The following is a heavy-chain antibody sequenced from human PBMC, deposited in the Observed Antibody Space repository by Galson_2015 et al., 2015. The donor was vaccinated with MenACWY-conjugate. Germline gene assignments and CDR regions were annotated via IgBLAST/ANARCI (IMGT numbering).Heavy chain of an antibody. CDR3: AKEGPSVRPSDPFDY. CDR2: ISGSGGST. V-gene: IGHV3-23*01. J-gene: IGHJ4*02. D-gene: IGHD2-2*01. CDR1: GFTVSSNY. Sequence: SLRLSCAASGFTVSSNYMSWVRQAPGKGLEWVSAISGSGGSTYYADSVKGRFTISRDNSKNTLYLQMNSLRAEDTAVYYCAKEGPSVRPSDPFDYWGQGTLVTVSS.